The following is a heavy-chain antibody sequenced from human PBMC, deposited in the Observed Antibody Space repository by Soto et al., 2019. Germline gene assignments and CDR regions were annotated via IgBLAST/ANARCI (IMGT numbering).Heavy chain of an antibody. Sequence: YTGSAGSISRYYWSLFRQPPGKGLEWIGYIYYTGTTTYNPSIKSRVTISVDSSKNQFSLNLTSVSAADTAVYYCARLGGFYQSLDSWGQGTLVTVS. D-gene: IGHD3-22*01. CDR1: AGSISRYY. J-gene: IGHJ5*01. V-gene: IGHV4-59*08. CDR2: IYYTGTT. CDR3: ARLGGFYQSLDS.